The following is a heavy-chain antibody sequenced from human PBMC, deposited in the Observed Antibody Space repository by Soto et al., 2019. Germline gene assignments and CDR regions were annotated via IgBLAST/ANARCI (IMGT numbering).Heavy chain of an antibody. CDR1: GGSISSYY. CDR2: IYYSGST. D-gene: IGHD6-6*01. CDR3: ARGGEGYSSSSYYYYYMDV. J-gene: IGHJ6*03. V-gene: IGHV4-59*01. Sequence: SETLSLTCTVSGGSISSYYWSWIRQPPGKGLEWIGYIYYSGSTNYNPSLKSRVTISVDTSKNQFSLKLSSVTAADTAVYYCARGGEGYSSSSYYYYYMDVWGKGTTVIVSS.